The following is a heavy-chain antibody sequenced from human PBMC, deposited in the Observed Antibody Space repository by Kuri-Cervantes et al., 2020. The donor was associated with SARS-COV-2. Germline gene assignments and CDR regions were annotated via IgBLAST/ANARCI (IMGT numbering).Heavy chain of an antibody. CDR3: ASELLWFGDF. V-gene: IGHV3-30-3*01. J-gene: IGHJ4*02. D-gene: IGHD3-10*01. Sequence: LSLTCTVSGGSISSSSYYWGWIRQPPGKGLEWVAVISYDRSNKYYADSVKGRFTISRDNSKNTLYLQMNSLRAEDTAVYYCASELLWFGDFWGQGTLVTVSS. CDR2: ISYDRSNK. CDR1: GGSISSSS.